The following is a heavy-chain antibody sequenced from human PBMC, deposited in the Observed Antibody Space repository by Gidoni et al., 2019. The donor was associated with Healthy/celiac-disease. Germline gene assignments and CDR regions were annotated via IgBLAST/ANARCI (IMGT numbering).Heavy chain of an antibody. CDR3: ARDDTWRDSGAFDI. CDR1: GFTFSSYS. CDR2: ISSSSSTI. D-gene: IGHD2-21*01. Sequence: EVQLVESGGGLVQPGGSLILSCAASGFTFSSYSMNWVRQAPGKGLEWVSYISSSSSTIYYADSVKGRFTISRDNAKNSLYLQMNSLRAEDTAVYYCARDDTWRDSGAFDIWGQGTMVTVSS. J-gene: IGHJ3*02. V-gene: IGHV3-48*01.